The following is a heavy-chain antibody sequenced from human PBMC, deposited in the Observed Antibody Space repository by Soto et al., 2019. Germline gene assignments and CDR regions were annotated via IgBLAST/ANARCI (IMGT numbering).Heavy chain of an antibody. V-gene: IGHV1-69*13. CDR2: IIPIFGTA. J-gene: IGHJ6*02. CDR1: GATFSNYA. D-gene: IGHD5-18*01. CDR3: PRTDGDTAIGLGMDV. Sequence: SVKVSCKASGATFSNYAISWVRQAPGQGLEWMGGIIPIFGTANYAQKFQGRGTIAADESTGTPYMELSTVRSADPAAYSCPRTDGDTAIGLGMDVRGQEPTVTVS.